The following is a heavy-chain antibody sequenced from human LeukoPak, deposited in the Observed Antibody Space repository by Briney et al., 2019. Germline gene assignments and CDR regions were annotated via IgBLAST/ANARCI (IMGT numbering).Heavy chain of an antibody. D-gene: IGHD6-13*01. CDR3: AREPAAGPYYYYMDV. V-gene: IGHV3-21*01. J-gene: IGHJ6*03. CDR1: GFTFSSYS. CDR2: ISSSSSYI. Sequence: PGGSLRLSCAASGFTFSSYSMNWVRQAPGKGLEWVSSISSSSSYIYYADSVKGRFTISRDNAKNSLYLQMNSLRAEDTAVYYCAREPAAGPYYYYMDVWGKGTTVTVSS.